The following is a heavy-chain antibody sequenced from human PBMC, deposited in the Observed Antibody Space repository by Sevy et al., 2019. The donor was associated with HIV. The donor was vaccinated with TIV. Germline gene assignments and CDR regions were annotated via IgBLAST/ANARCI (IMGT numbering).Heavy chain of an antibody. D-gene: IGHD1-7*01. CDR2: IYYSGRT. CDR3: ASARNYGYFDY. J-gene: IGHJ4*02. V-gene: IGHV4-59*01. CDR1: GGSISSYY. Sequence: SETLSLTCTVSGGSISSYYWSWIRQPPGKGLEWIGYIYYSGRTNYNPSLKSRVTISVDTSKNQFSLKLSSVTAADTAVYYCASARNYGYFDYWGQGTLVTVSS.